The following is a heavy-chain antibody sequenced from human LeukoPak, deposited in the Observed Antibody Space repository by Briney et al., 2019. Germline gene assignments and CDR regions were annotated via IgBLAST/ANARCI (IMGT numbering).Heavy chain of an antibody. J-gene: IGHJ6*02. V-gene: IGHV3-23*01. D-gene: IGHD6-13*01. CDR1: GFTFRSHA. CDR2: IYENGGTT. Sequence: PGGSLRLSCVGSGFTFRSHAMSWVRQAPEKGLEFVSGIYENGGTTYYADSVKGRFTISRDNSKNTLYLQMNSLRAEDTAVYYCARDFLGGGSSWYFWVPPAPYYYYGMDVWGQGTTVTVSS. CDR3: ARDFLGGGSSWYFWVPPAPYYYYGMDV.